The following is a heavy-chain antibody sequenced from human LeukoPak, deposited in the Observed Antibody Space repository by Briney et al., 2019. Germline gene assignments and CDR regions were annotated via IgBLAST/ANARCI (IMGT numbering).Heavy chain of an antibody. CDR1: GFTVSDYY. Sequence: PGGSLRLSCAASGFTVSDYYMSWIRQAPGKGLEWVSYVSSSSSYTNYADSVKGRFTISRDNAKNSLYLQMNSLRAEDTAVYYCARFGQSANWFDPWGQRTLVTVSS. CDR3: ARFGQSANWFDP. V-gene: IGHV3-11*06. D-gene: IGHD3-10*01. CDR2: VSSSSSYT. J-gene: IGHJ5*02.